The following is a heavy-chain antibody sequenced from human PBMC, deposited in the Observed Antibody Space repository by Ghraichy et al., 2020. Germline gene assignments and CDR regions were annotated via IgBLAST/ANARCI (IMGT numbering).Heavy chain of an antibody. CDR3: AREVGPISTMVRGATRGFDI. CDR2: MNPNSGNT. V-gene: IGHV1-8*01. J-gene: IGHJ3*02. CDR1: GYTFTSYD. Sequence: ASVKVSCKASGYTFTSYDINWVRQATGQGLEWMGWMNPNSGNTGYAQKFQGRVTMTRNTSISTAYMELSSLRSEDTAVYYCAREVGPISTMVRGATRGFDIWGQGTMVTVSS. D-gene: IGHD3-10*01.